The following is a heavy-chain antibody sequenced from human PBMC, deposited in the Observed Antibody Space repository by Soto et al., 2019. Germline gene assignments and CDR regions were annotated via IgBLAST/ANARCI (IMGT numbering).Heavy chain of an antibody. V-gene: IGHV1-2*02. CDR3: ARDSAVVGAELDL. CDR1: GYTFSGYY. CDR2: INANSGGT. D-gene: IGHD1-26*01. J-gene: IGHJ4*02. Sequence: ASVKVSCKASGYTFSGYYMHWVRQAPGQGLEWMGWINANSGGTKYAQKFQGRVTMTRDTSISTAYMELRRLTSDDTAVYYCARDSAVVGAELDLWGQGALVTVSS.